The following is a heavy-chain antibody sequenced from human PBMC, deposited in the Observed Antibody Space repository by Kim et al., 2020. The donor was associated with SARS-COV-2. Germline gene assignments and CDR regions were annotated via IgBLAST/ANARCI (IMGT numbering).Heavy chain of an antibody. J-gene: IGHJ5*02. CDR2: IYYSGST. V-gene: IGHV4-39*01. D-gene: IGHD3-3*01. CDR3: ASTRTIFGVVILSWFDP. CDR1: GGSISSSSYY. Sequence: SETLSLTCTVSGGSISSSSYYWGWIRQPPGKGLEWIGSIYYSGSTYYNPSLKSRVTISVDTSKNQFSLKLSSVTAADTAVYYCASTRTIFGVVILSWFDPWGQGTLVTVSS.